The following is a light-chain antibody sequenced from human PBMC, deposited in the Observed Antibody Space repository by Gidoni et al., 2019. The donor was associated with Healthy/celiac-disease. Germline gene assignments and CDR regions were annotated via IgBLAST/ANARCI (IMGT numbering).Light chain of an antibody. Sequence: QSALTQPASVSGTPGQSITISCTGTSSDVGGYNYVSWYQQHPGKAPKLMSYEVSNRPSGVSNRFSGSTSGNTVSLTISGLQAEDAADYYCSSYTSSSTVVFGGGTKLTVL. CDR3: SSYTSSSTVV. V-gene: IGLV2-14*01. J-gene: IGLJ2*01. CDR1: SSDVGGYNY. CDR2: EVS.